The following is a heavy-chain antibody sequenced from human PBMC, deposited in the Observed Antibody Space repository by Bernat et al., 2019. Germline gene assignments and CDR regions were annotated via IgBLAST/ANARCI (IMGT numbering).Heavy chain of an antibody. CDR2: IYWDDDK. CDR1: GFSLSTSGVG. CDR3: AHVPYYYDSSGYYQPFDY. V-gene: IGHV2-5*02. J-gene: IGHJ4*02. Sequence: QITLKESGPTLVKPTQTLTLTCTFSGFSLSTSGVGVGWIRQPPGKALEWLALIYWDDDKRYSPSLKSRLTITKDTSKNQVVLTMTNTDPVDTATYYCAHVPYYYDSSGYYQPFDYWGQGTLFTVSS. D-gene: IGHD3-22*01.